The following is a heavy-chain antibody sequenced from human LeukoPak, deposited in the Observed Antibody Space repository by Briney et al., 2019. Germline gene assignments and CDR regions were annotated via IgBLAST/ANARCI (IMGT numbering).Heavy chain of an antibody. J-gene: IGHJ6*02. Sequence: GGSLRLSCAASGFTLSSYSMNWVRQAPGKGLEWVSSISSSSSYIYYADSVKGRFTISRDNAKNSLYLQMNSLRAEDTAVYYCARDKRRTIFWVRGHHYYYGMDVWGQGTTVTVSS. CDR3: ARDKRRTIFWVRGHHYYYGMDV. CDR1: GFTLSSYS. D-gene: IGHD3-9*01. CDR2: ISSSSSYI. V-gene: IGHV3-21*01.